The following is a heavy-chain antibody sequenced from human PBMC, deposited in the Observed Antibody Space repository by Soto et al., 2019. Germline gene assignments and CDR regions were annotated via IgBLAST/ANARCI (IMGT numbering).Heavy chain of an antibody. CDR1: GYTFTGYY. CDR2: INPDSGGT. CDR3: ARVETHILTGNLDS. D-gene: IGHD3-9*01. Sequence: GASVKVSCKASGYTFTGYYMHWVRQAPGQGLEWMGWINPDSGGTRYARKFQGWVTMTRDTSISTAYMELSRLTSDDTAVYYCARVETHILTGNLDSWGQGTLLTFSS. V-gene: IGHV1-2*04. J-gene: IGHJ4*02.